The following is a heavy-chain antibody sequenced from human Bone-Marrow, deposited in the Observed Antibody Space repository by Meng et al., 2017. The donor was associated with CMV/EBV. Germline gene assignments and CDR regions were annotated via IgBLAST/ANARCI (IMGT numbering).Heavy chain of an antibody. D-gene: IGHD3-22*01. CDR2: IYHSGST. J-gene: IGHJ5*02. V-gene: IGHV4-38-2*02. CDR1: GYSISSGYY. Sequence: SETLSLTCTVSGYSISSGYYWGWIRQPPGKGLEWIGSIYHSGSTYYNPSLKSRVTISVDTSKNQFSLKLSSVTAADTAVYYCARHALGIVTLGWFDPWGQGTLVTVSS. CDR3: ARHALGIVTLGWFDP.